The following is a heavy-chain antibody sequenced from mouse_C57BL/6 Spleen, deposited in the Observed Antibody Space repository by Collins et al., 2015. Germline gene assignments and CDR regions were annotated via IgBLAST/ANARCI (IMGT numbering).Heavy chain of an antibody. Sequence: DVQPQESGPGLVKPSQSLSLTCTVTGYSITSDYAWNWIRQFPGNKLEWMGYISYSGSTSYNPSLKSRISITRDTSKNQFFLQLNSVTTEDTATYYCARGHVDYWGQGTSVTVSS. J-gene: IGHJ4*01. CDR2: ISYSGST. CDR3: ARGHVDY. D-gene: IGHD3-3*01. CDR1: GYSITSDYA. V-gene: IGHV3-2*02.